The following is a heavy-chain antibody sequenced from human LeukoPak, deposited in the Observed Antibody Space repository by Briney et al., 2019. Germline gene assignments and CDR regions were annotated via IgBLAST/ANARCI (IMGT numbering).Heavy chain of an antibody. D-gene: IGHD3-3*01. CDR2: INHSGST. CDR1: GGSFSGYY. CDR3: ARGPVSIFGVVSARFFDY. V-gene: IGHV4-34*01. J-gene: IGHJ4*02. Sequence: SETLSLTCAVYGGSFSGYYWSWIRQPPGKGLEWIGEINHSGSTNYNPSLKSRVTISVDTSKNQFSLKLSSVTAADTAVHYCARGPVSIFGVVSARFFDYWGQGTLVTVSS.